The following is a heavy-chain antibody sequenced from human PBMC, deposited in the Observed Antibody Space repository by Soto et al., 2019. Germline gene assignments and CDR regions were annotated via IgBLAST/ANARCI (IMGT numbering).Heavy chain of an antibody. J-gene: IGHJ5*02. V-gene: IGHV4-4*07. CDR3: ARRQRFSAAFNP. D-gene: IGHD3-3*01. CDR2: IYSSGGT. Sequence: QVQLQESGPGLVKPSETLSLTCTVAGGAIRGYYWTWIRQSAGKGLEWIGRIYSSGGTKYNPSLQTRVTTSLDTPKNQFSLRLTSVTAANTAVYYCARRQRFSAAFNPWGQGTLVTVSS. CDR1: GGAIRGYY.